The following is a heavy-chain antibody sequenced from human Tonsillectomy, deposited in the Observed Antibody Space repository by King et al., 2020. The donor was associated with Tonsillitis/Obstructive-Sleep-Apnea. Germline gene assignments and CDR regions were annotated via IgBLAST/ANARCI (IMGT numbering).Heavy chain of an antibody. CDR1: GFSFSNAW. CDR2: IKSKTDGGTT. V-gene: IGHV3-15*01. CDR3: TTGMYYDFWSDYYTLDY. Sequence: VQLVESGGGLVKPGGSLRLSCAASGFSFSNAWMSWVRQAPGKGLEWVGRIKSKTDGGTTEYAAPVKGRFTISRDDSKNTLYLQMNSLKTEDTAVYYCTTGMYYDFWSDYYTLDYWGQGTLVTVSS. D-gene: IGHD3-3*01. J-gene: IGHJ4*02.